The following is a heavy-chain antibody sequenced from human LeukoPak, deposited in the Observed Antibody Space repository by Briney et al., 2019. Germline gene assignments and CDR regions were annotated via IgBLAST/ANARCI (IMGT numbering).Heavy chain of an antibody. CDR1: GYTFTGYY. V-gene: IGHV1-2*02. Sequence: GASVKVSRKSSGYTFTGYYMHWVRQPPGQGLEWMGWINPNSGGTNYAQKFQGRVTMTRDTSISTAYMELSRLRSDDTAVYYCARVESPSSGYYYEYFQHWGQGTLVTVSS. D-gene: IGHD3-22*01. CDR2: INPNSGGT. J-gene: IGHJ1*01. CDR3: ARVESPSSGYYYEYFQH.